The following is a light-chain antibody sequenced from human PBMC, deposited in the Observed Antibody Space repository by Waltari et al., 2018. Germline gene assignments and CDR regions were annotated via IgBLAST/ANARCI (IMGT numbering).Light chain of an antibody. CDR2: KGI. Sequence: QTVVPQEPSLSVSPGGTVTLTCALSSGSVSSTSYPTWYQQTPGQPPRTLVYKGISRSSGVPARFSGSILGNTAALTITVAQADDESDYYCSMYMGSGVWVFGGGTKLTVL. V-gene: IGLV8-61*01. CDR1: SGSVSSTSY. J-gene: IGLJ3*02. CDR3: SMYMGSGVWV.